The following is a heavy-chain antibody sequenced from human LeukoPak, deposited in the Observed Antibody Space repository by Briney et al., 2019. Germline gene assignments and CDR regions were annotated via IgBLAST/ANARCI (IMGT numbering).Heavy chain of an antibody. CDR2: IHTSGSA. Sequence: SETLSLTCSVSGSSFNTYYWSWIRQPAGKALEWIGRIHTSGSADYSPSLQSRVTISVDMSKKEFCLKLTSVTAADTAVYYCARDIVYLIDEDYGWGQGILVTVSS. D-gene: IGHD4-17*01. CDR3: ARDIVYLIDEDYG. V-gene: IGHV4-4*07. J-gene: IGHJ4*02. CDR1: GSSFNTYY.